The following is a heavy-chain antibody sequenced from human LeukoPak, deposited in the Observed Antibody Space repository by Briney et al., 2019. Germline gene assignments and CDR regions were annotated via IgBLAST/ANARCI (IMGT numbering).Heavy chain of an antibody. V-gene: IGHV1-8*01. CDR2: MNPNSGNT. J-gene: IGHJ6*02. CDR3: ARGVVVVAPSYYYYYGMDV. Sequence: ASVKVSCKASGYTFTSYDINWVRQATGQGLEWMGWMNPNSGNTGYAQKFQGRVTMTRNTSISTAYMELSSLRSEDTAVYCCARGVVVVAPSYYYYYGMDVWGQGTTVTVSS. CDR1: GYTFTSYD. D-gene: IGHD2-15*01.